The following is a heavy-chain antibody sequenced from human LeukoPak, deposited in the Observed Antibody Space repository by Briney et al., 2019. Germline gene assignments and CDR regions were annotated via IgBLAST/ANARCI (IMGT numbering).Heavy chain of an antibody. CDR3: AKGSGYPHYFDY. D-gene: IGHD3-22*01. V-gene: IGHV3-23*01. CDR1: AITFNSYV. Sequence: GSPRLSYASSAITFNSYVMRWGRSASGPELEYVSASSGSGGSTYYADSVKGRFTISRDNSKNTLYLQMNSLISEDAGVYYCAKGSGYPHYFDYWGQGTLVTVSP. CDR2: SSGSGGST. J-gene: IGHJ4*02.